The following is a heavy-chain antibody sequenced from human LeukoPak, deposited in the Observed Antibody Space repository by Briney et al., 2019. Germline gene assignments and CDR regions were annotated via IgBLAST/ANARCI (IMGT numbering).Heavy chain of an antibody. J-gene: IGHJ4*02. V-gene: IGHV3-48*01. Sequence: GGALRLSCAASGFTFITYNMHGVRQAPGKGVEGISYITTAENVILYADSVKGRFTISRDEAKNSLYPQIDSRRAGDTGFYYGPSRGLYYDTSPYYYMNYWGQGTLVTVSS. CDR3: PSRGLYYDTSPYYYMNY. CDR1: GFTFITYN. D-gene: IGHD3-9*01. CDR2: ITTAENVI.